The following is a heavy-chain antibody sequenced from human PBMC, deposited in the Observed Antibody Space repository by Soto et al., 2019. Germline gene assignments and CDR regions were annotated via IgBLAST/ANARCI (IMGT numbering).Heavy chain of an antibody. CDR1: GFTFSDYW. D-gene: IGHD3-16*01. J-gene: IGHJ4*02. V-gene: IGHV3-74*01. CDR2: ISGDGSST. CDR3: VRGSNAWSGMDY. Sequence: EVQLVESGGGLVQPGGSLGLSCTASGFTFSDYWMYWVRQVPGKGLVWVSRISGDGSSTNYADSGKGRSTIARDNAKSTVYLQMYSLRVEDTAVYYCVRGSNAWSGMDYWGQGILGTVS.